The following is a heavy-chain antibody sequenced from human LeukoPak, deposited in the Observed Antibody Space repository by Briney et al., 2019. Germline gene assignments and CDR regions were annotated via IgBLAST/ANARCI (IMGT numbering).Heavy chain of an antibody. Sequence: GASVKVSCKASGYTFANYEIHWVRQATGQGLEWMAWVNPNSGNTNYAQKFQGRVTVTRNTFISTAYMELGSLGFEDTAVYYCARGTSYYASGSYPDFGYWGQGTLVTVSS. J-gene: IGHJ4*02. CDR2: VNPNSGNT. D-gene: IGHD3-10*01. CDR1: GYTFANYE. V-gene: IGHV1-8*03. CDR3: ARGTSYYASGSYPDFGY.